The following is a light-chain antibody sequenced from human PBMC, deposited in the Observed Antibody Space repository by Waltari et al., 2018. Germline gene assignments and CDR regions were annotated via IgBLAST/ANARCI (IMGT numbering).Light chain of an antibody. CDR2: ASS. Sequence: DIQLTQSPSSLSASIGDRVTITCRASQTISSYLNWYQQKPGKAPKVLIYASSTLRSGVPARFSGSRSGTDVTLTISSLQPEDFATYYCQQSYSTPLTFGGGTKVEIK. CDR1: QTISSY. CDR3: QQSYSTPLT. J-gene: IGKJ4*02. V-gene: IGKV1-39*01.